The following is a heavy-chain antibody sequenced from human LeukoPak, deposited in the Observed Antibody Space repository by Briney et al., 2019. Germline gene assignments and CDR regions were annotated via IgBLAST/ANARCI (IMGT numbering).Heavy chain of an antibody. D-gene: IGHD1-26*01. CDR3: ARGGYYQVFDY. J-gene: IGHJ4*02. CDR2: IYYSGST. CDR1: GGSISSYY. V-gene: IGHV4-59*01. Sequence: SETLSLTCTVSGGSISSYYWSWIRQPPGKGLEWIGYIYYSGSTNYNPSLKSRVTISVDTSKNQFPLKLSSVTAADTAMYYCARGGYYQVFDYWGQGTLVTVSS.